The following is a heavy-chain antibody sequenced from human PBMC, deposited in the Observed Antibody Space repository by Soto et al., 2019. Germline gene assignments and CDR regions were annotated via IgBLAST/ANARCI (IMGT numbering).Heavy chain of an antibody. Sequence: GGSLRLSCAASGFAFGDRPMTWVRQSPGKALEWVSTINENGANTHYPDSVKGRFTISRDNSKNTLYLQMNSLRAEDTAVYYCAKLGGLIAAAATTAYWGQGSLVTGSS. J-gene: IGHJ4*02. CDR3: AKLGGLIAAAATTAY. V-gene: IGHV3-23*01. CDR2: INENGANT. D-gene: IGHD6-13*01. CDR1: GFAFGDRP.